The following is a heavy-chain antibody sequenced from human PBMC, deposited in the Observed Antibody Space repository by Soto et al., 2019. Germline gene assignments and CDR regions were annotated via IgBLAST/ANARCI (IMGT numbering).Heavy chain of an antibody. CDR1: AFSLTTSGLG. V-gene: IGHV2-5*02. Sequence: QITLKESGPTVVKPTQTLTLTCTLSAFSLTTSGLGVGWIRQPPGKALEWLALIYWDDDKRYSPPLKSRLTXNXXTSNTQVVLTLTNVDPSDTATYYCEHRRDNNLFHYWGQGTLVTVSS. CDR2: IYWDDDK. J-gene: IGHJ4*02. CDR3: EHRRDNNLFHY. D-gene: IGHD1-1*01.